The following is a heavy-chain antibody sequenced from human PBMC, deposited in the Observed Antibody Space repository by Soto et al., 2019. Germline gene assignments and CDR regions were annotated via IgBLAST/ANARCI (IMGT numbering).Heavy chain of an antibody. CDR3: ARDWIQLRLGKYSFNGMDV. CDR2: FVPLFGSP. D-gene: IGHD5-18*01. CDR1: GGTFSYYA. V-gene: IGHV1-69*06. Sequence: QVQLVQSGAEMRKPVSSLMVSCKSSGGTFSYYAFSWVRQAPGQGLEWIVAFVPLFGSPNYAQKFGSRVTITADTSSSTVYMALSSLRFDDTAVYFCARDWIQLRLGKYSFNGMDVWGQGTTIIVSS. J-gene: IGHJ6*02.